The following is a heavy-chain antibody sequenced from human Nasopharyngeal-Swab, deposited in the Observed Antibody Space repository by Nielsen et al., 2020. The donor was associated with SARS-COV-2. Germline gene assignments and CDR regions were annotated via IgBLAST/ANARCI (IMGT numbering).Heavy chain of an antibody. Sequence: GESLKISCKGSGYSFSNYWIAWVRQMPGKGLEWIWIIYPGDSDTRYIPSFQGQVTISADKSISTVYLQWSSLKASDTAMYYCEKTYYYGSGRTIWFDPWGQGTFVTVSS. V-gene: IGHV5-51*01. J-gene: IGHJ5*02. CDR2: IYPGDSDT. D-gene: IGHD3-10*01. CDR3: EKTYYYGSGRTIWFDP. CDR1: GYSFSNYW.